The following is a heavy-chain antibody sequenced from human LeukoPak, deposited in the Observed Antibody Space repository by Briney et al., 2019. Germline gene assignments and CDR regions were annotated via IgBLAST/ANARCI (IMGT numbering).Heavy chain of an antibody. CDR2: IYSSGST. Sequence: SETLSLTCTVSSGSLSSYYWNWIRQSPGKGLEWIGYIYSSGSTNYTYNPSLKSRVTISVDTSKNQFSLKLSSVTAADTAVYFCARVGGWEPKLHGVTFDYLGQGTLVTVSS. V-gene: IGHV4-59*01. CDR1: SGSLSSYY. J-gene: IGHJ4*02. CDR3: ARVGGWEPKLHGVTFDY. D-gene: IGHD1-26*01.